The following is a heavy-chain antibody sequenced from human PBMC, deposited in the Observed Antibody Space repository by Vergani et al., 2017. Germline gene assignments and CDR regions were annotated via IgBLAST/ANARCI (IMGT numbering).Heavy chain of an antibody. J-gene: IGHJ4*02. Sequence: QVQLVESGGGVVQPGGSLRLSCAASGFTFNSYGMHWVRQAPGKGLEWVAVISYDGSNKYYADSVKGRFTISRDNSKTTLYLQMNSLRAEDTAVYYCARGESYYYGSSGYDGGDYWGQGTLVTVSS. CDR2: ISYDGSNK. D-gene: IGHD3-22*01. CDR3: ARGESYYYGSSGYDGGDY. CDR1: GFTFNSYG. V-gene: IGHV3-30*19.